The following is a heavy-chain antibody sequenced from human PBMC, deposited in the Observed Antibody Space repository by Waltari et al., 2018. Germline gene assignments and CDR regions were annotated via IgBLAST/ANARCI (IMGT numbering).Heavy chain of an antibody. J-gene: IGHJ4*02. D-gene: IGHD2-8*01. Sequence: EVQVLESGGGLVQPGGSLRLSCAASGFTLSSYDMSWVRQAPGKGLEWISSISGSAINTYYADSVKGRFTISRDNSKNTLYLQMNSLRADDTAVYYCAKDRCTNGVCWDDYWGQGTLVTVSS. CDR2: ISGSAINT. CDR1: GFTLSSYD. V-gene: IGHV3-23*01. CDR3: AKDRCTNGVCWDDY.